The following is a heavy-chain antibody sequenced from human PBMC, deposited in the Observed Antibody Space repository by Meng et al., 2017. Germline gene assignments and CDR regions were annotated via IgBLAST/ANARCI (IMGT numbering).Heavy chain of an antibody. CDR1: GFTFSSYS. D-gene: IGHD3-10*01. J-gene: IGHJ6*02. Sequence: GESLKISCAASGFTFSSYSMNWVRQAPGKGLEWVSSISSSSSYIYYADSVKGRFTISRDNAKNSLYLQMNSLRAEDTAVYYCARDMGLLLWFGELRGPLDGMDVCGQGIT. V-gene: IGHV3-21*01. CDR2: ISSSSSYI. CDR3: ARDMGLLLWFGELRGPLDGMDV.